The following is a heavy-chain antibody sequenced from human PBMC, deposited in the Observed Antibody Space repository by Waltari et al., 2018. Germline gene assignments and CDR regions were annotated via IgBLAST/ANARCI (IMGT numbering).Heavy chain of an antibody. CDR2: LRNTGGT. J-gene: IGHJ4*02. V-gene: IGHV4-59*08. CDR1: GHFPRDHH. Sequence: HVQLQESGPGLVQPSETLSPTRTASGHFPRDHHWPWLRQAPGKGLEWIAYLRNTGGTKCTPSLESRVTVSAVTSKKQFSLRLTSVTAADTAVYYCARLPTKYYDSLGWGFFDQWGQGILVTVSS. D-gene: IGHD3-22*01. CDR3: ARLPTKYYDSLGWGFFDQ.